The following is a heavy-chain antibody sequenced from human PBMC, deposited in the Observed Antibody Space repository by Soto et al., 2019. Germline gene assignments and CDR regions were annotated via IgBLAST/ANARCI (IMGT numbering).Heavy chain of an antibody. CDR3: ERDGYHSLSGTYPPSRYYGMDD. CDR2: IGDYDGNT. J-gene: IGHJ6*02. D-gene: IGHD3-10*01. V-gene: IGHV1-18*01. Sequence: QVQLVQSGAEVKRAGASVKVSCKASGYTFISYGLSWVRHSPGQGLEWMGWIGDYDGNTHYAQKLEGRVIMTTDTSRRMAYMELRSLISDDPPVYLCERDGYHSLSGTYPPSRYYGMDDWGQGTTVPASS. CDR1: GYTFISYG.